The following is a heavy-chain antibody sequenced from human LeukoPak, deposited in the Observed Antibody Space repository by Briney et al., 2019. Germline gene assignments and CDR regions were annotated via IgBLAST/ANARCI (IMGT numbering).Heavy chain of an antibody. J-gene: IGHJ3*02. CDR3: ARGNLGLERRMGHAFDI. CDR1: GFTFSSYE. Sequence: GGSLRLSCAASGFTFSSYEMNWVRQAPGKGLEWVSYISSSGSTIYYADSVKGRFTISRDNAKNSLYLQMNSLRAEDTAVYYCARGNLGLERRMGHAFDIWGQGTVVTVSS. V-gene: IGHV3-48*03. CDR2: ISSSGSTI. D-gene: IGHD1-1*01.